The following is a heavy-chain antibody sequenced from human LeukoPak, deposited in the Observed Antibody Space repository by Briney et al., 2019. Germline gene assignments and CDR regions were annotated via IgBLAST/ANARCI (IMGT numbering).Heavy chain of an antibody. CDR2: INHSGST. V-gene: IGHV4-34*01. CDR3: ARDEDYDYVWGSYRRSGFDY. D-gene: IGHD3-16*02. J-gene: IGHJ4*02. Sequence: SETLSLTCAVYGGSFSGYYWSWIRQPPGKGLEWIGEINHSGSTNYNPSLKSRVTISVDTSKNQFSLKLSSVTAADTAVYYCARDEDYDYVWGSYRRSGFDYWGQGTLVTVSS. CDR1: GGSFSGYY.